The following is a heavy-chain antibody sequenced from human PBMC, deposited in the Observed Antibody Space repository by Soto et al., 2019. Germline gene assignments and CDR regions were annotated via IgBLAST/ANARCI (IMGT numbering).Heavy chain of an antibody. J-gene: IGHJ5*02. D-gene: IGHD3-10*01. CDR1: GFTFSSYA. CDR2: ISYDGSNK. V-gene: IGHV3-30-3*01. CDR3: AMTSGVLWFGDPAGGWFDP. Sequence: QVQLVESGGGVVQPGRSLRLSCAASGFTFSSYAMHWVRQAPGKGLEWVAVISYDGSNKYYADSVKGRFTISRDNSKNTLYLQMNSLRAEDTAVYYCAMTSGVLWFGDPAGGWFDPWGQGTLVTVSS.